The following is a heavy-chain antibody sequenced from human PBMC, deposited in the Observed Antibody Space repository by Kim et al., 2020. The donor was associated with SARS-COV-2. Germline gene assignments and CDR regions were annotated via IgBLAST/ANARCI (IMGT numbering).Heavy chain of an antibody. Sequence: ASVKVSCKASGYTFTSYYTHWVRQAPGQGLEWMGIINPSGGSTSYAQKFQGRVTMTRDTSTSTVYMELSSLRSEDTAVYYCARNINYGSGSYFSASIYYYYGMDVWGQGTTVTVSS. D-gene: IGHD3-10*01. CDR2: INPSGGST. CDR1: GYTFTSYY. CDR3: ARNINYGSGSYFSASIYYYYGMDV. J-gene: IGHJ6*02. V-gene: IGHV1-46*01.